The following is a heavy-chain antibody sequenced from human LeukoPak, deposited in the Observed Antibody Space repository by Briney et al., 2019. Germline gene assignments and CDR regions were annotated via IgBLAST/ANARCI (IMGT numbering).Heavy chain of an antibody. D-gene: IGHD5-12*01. CDR3: ARMVAEYYFDY. J-gene: IGHJ4*02. V-gene: IGHV3-30-3*01. CDR1: GFTFSSYA. Sequence: GRSLRLSCAASGFTFSSYAMHWVRQAPGKGLEWVAVISYDGSNKYYADSVKGRFTISRDNSKNTLYLQMNSLRAEDTAVYYCARMVAEYYFDYWGQGTLVTVSS. CDR2: ISYDGSNK.